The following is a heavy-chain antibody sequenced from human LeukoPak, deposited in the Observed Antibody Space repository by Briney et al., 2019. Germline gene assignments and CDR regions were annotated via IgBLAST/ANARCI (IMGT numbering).Heavy chain of an antibody. D-gene: IGHD3-22*01. CDR1: GFTVSSNY. J-gene: IGHJ6*03. Sequence: GGSLRLSCAASGFTVSSNYMSWVRQAPGKGLEWVSVIYSGGSTYYADSVKGRFAISRDNSKNTLYLQMNSLRAEDTAMYYCARDNDSSGYYYYYMDVWGKGTTVTVSS. CDR2: IYSGGST. V-gene: IGHV3-53*01. CDR3: ARDNDSSGYYYYYMDV.